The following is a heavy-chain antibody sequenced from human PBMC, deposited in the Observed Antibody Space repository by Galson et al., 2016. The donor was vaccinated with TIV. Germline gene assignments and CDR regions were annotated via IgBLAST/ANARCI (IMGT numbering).Heavy chain of an antibody. Sequence: SLRLSCAASGFTFSSYNMHWVRQAPGKGLEWVAVIAYDGSYKHYAGSVKGRFIVSRDNSKTTRDLQMNSLEAEDTALYYCAKEENSGYYPNDAFDFWGQGTMVTVS. CDR3: AKEENSGYYPNDAFDF. J-gene: IGHJ3*01. D-gene: IGHD3-3*01. V-gene: IGHV3-30*18. CDR1: GFTFSSYN. CDR2: IAYDGSYK.